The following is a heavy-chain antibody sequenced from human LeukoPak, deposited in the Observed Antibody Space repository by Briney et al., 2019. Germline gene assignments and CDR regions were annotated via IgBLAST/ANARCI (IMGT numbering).Heavy chain of an antibody. CDR2: ISGSGGST. CDR3: AKDITGIAAAD. V-gene: IGHV3-23*01. D-gene: IGHD6-13*01. Sequence: ASVKVSCKASGGTFSSYAMSWVRQAPGKGLEWVSAISGSGGSTYYADSVKGRFTISRDNSKNTLYLQMNSLRAEDTAVYYCAKDITGIAAADWGQGTLVTVSS. J-gene: IGHJ4*02. CDR1: GGTFSSYA.